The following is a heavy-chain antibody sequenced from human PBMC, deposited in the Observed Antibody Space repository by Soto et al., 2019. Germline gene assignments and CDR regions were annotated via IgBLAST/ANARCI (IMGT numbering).Heavy chain of an antibody. Sequence: TSETLSLTCAVSGGSISSSNWWSWVRQPPGKGLEWIGEIYHSGSTNYNPSLKSRVTISVDKSKNQFSLKLSSVTAADTAVYYCARTRAARPGWFDPGGQGTLVTVSS. CDR1: GGSISSSNW. CDR3: ARTRAARPGWFDP. CDR2: IYHSGST. D-gene: IGHD6-6*01. J-gene: IGHJ5*02. V-gene: IGHV4-4*02.